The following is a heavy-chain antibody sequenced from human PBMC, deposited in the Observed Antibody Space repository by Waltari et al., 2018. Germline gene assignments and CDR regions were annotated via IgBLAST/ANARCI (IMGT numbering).Heavy chain of an antibody. V-gene: IGHV3-7*04. Sequence: EVQLVESGGGLVQPGGSLRLSCAASGFTFSSYWMSWVRQAPGKGLEWVANIKQDGSEKYYVDSVKGRFTSSRDNAKNSLYLQMNSLRAEDTAVYYCARGGNFDAPSRGYFDYWGQGTLVTVSS. J-gene: IGHJ4*02. CDR3: ARGGNFDAPSRGYFDY. CDR1: GFTFSSYW. D-gene: IGHD3-16*01. CDR2: IKQDGSEK.